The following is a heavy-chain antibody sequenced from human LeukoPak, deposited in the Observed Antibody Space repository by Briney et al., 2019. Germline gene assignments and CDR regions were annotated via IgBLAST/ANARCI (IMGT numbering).Heavy chain of an antibody. CDR3: AKGMSSGWYLVSDY. D-gene: IGHD6-19*01. CDR2: ISYDGSNK. J-gene: IGHJ4*02. CDR1: GFTFSRYG. Sequence: GGSLRLSCAASGFTFSRYGMHWVRQAPGKGLEWVAVISYDGSNKYYADSVKGRFTISRDNSKNTLYLQMNSLRAEDTAVYYCAKGMSSGWYLVSDYWGQGTLVTVSS. V-gene: IGHV3-30*18.